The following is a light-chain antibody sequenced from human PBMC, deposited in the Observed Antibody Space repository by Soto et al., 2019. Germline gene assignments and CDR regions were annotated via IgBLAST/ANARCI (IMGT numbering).Light chain of an antibody. CDR3: LHDALFPYS. V-gene: IGKV1-6*01. J-gene: IGKJ2*03. CDR1: QAIRNE. Sequence: AIQMTQSPSSLSASVGDTVTFTCRASQAIRNELGWFQQRPGKPPKLLIYGISILQTGVPSRFSGSGSGTDFTLTISGLQPEDFATYYCLHDALFPYSFGQGTRLEI. CDR2: GIS.